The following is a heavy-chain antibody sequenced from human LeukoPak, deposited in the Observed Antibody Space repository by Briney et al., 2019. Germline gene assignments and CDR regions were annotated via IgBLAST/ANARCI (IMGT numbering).Heavy chain of an antibody. CDR1: GFTFSSYS. J-gene: IGHJ4*02. CDR3: ARESSGTPLDY. Sequence: GGSLRLSCAASGFTFSSYSMNWVRQAPGMGLEWLSYISASRGITYYADSVKGRFTISRDNAKNSLYLQMNSLRAEDTAVYYCARESSGTPLDYWGQGTLVTVSS. V-gene: IGHV3-21*05. D-gene: IGHD5-12*01. CDR2: ISASRGIT.